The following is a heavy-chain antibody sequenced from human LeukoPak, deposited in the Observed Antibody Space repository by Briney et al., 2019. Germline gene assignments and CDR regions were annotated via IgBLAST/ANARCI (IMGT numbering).Heavy chain of an antibody. CDR1: GGSFSGYY. CDR2: INHSGST. V-gene: IGHV4-34*01. D-gene: IGHD6-19*01. Sequence: SETLSLTCAVYGGSFSGYYWSWIRQPPGKGLEWIGEINHSGSTNYNPSLKSRVTISVDTSKNQFSLKLSSVTAADTAVYYCARLAVAGTDYWGQGTLVTVSS. J-gene: IGHJ4*02. CDR3: ARLAVAGTDY.